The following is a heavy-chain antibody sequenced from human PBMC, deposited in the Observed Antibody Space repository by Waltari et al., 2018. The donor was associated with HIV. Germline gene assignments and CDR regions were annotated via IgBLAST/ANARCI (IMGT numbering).Heavy chain of an antibody. CDR2: ISWNSGSI. D-gene: IGHD5-12*01. Sequence: LEWVSGISWNSGSIGYADSVKGRFTISRDNAKKYLYLQMSSLRAEDTALYYCAQDRRYSLDAVIFDYWGQGTLVTVSS. V-gene: IGHV3-9*01. CDR3: AQDRRYSLDAVIFDY. J-gene: IGHJ4*02.